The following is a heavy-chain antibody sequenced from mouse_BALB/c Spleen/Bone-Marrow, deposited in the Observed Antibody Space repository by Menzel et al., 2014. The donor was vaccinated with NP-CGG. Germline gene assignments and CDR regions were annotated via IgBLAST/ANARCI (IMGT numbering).Heavy chain of an antibody. Sequence: EVQLQQSGPELVKPGASVKISCKASGYTFTDYNIHWVKQSHGKSLEWIGYIYPYSGGTAYNQKFKSKATLTVDNSSSTAYMELRSLTSEDSAVYYCARGRAYYVNYGFAYWGQGTLVTVSA. V-gene: IGHV1S29*02. CDR2: IYPYSGGT. D-gene: IGHD2-10*01. CDR3: ARGRAYYVNYGFAY. J-gene: IGHJ3*01. CDR1: GYTFTDYN.